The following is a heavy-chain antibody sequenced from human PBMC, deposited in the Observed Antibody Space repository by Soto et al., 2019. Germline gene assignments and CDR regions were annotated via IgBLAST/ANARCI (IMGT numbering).Heavy chain of an antibody. Sequence: EVQLVESGGGLIQPGGSLRLSCAVSGFTVSNNYMSWVRQAPGKGLEGVSVIYSGGYTAYGDSVKGRFTISRDNSKNTLSPQMKTRGAHAPAVLFWGTQPGGGCYWGQGTLVTVSS. CDR1: GFTVSNNY. V-gene: IGHV3-53*01. CDR2: IYSGGYT. D-gene: IGHD2-2*01. CDR3: GTQPGGGCY. J-gene: IGHJ4*02.